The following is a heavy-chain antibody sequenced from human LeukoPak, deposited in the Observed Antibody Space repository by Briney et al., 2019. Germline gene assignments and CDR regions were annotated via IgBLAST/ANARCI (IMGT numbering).Heavy chain of an antibody. V-gene: IGHV4-30-2*01. Sequence: PSETLSLTCAVSGGSISSGGYSWSWIRQPPGKGLEWIGYIYHSGSTYYNPSLKSRVTISVDRSKNQFSLKLSSVTAADTAVYYCARSEQYSSNHAAAFDIWGQGTMVTVSS. J-gene: IGHJ3*02. D-gene: IGHD6-13*01. CDR1: GGSISSGGYS. CDR3: ARSEQYSSNHAAAFDI. CDR2: IYHSGST.